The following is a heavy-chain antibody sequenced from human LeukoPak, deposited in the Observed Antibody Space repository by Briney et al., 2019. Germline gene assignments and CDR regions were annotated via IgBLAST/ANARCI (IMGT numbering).Heavy chain of an antibody. CDR1: GGTFSSYA. CDR3: ARGPWDQQWLIPV. V-gene: IGHV1-69*13. J-gene: IGHJ4*02. D-gene: IGHD6-19*01. CDR2: ITPIFGTA. Sequence: ASVKVSCKASGGTFSSYAISWVRQAPGQGLEWMGGITPIFGTANYAQKFQGRDTNTADESTSTAYVELSSLRSEDTAVYYCARGPWDQQWLIPVWGQGTLVTVSS.